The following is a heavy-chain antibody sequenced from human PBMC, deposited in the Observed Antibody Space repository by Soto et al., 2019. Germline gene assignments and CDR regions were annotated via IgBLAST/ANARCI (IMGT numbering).Heavy chain of an antibody. D-gene: IGHD3-3*01. CDR1: GYTFTSYY. J-gene: IGHJ4*02. Sequence: ASVKVSCKASGYTFTSYYMHWVRQAPGQGLEWMGWINPNSGGTNYAQKFQGWVTMTRDTSISTAYMELSRLRSDDTAVYYCARSTYYDFWRVDYWGQGTLVTVSS. CDR2: INPNSGGT. CDR3: ARSTYYDFWRVDY. V-gene: IGHV1-2*04.